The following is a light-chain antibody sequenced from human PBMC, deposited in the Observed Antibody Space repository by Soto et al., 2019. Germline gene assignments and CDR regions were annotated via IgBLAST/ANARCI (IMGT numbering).Light chain of an antibody. Sequence: EIVLTQSPATLSLSPGERATLSCGASQSISNNFLAWYQQRPGLAPRLLIDDASNRAAGIPDRVSGSGSGTDFTLTISRLEPEEFAVYYCQQFDKLITFGGGTKVEI. CDR2: DAS. CDR3: QQFDKLIT. CDR1: QSISNNF. V-gene: IGKV3D-20*01. J-gene: IGKJ4*01.